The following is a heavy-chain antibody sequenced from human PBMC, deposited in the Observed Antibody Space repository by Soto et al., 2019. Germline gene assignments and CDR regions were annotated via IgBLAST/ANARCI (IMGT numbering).Heavy chain of an antibody. CDR2: ISGSGVNT. V-gene: IGHV3-23*01. CDR3: AKDYRAKIGGKGVDY. CDR1: GFTFSSYD. Sequence: EVQLLESGGGLVQPGGSLRLSCAAFGFTFSSYDMSWVRQAPGKGLEWVSAISGSGVNTYYADSVRGRFTISRDNSKNTLYLQMSSLRAEDTAVYYCAKDYRAKIGGKGVDYWGQGTLVTVSS. D-gene: IGHD3-22*01. J-gene: IGHJ4*02.